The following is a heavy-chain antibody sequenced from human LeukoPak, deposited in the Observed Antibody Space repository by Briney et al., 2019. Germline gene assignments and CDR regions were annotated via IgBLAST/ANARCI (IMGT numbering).Heavy chain of an antibody. V-gene: IGHV3-43*02. CDR1: GWTFDDYG. D-gene: IGHD3-16*01. J-gene: IGHJ6*02. Sequence: GGSLRLSCAASGWTFDDYGMHWVRQVPGKGLEWVSLISGDGGDTYYADSVRGRFTISRDNSRNSLYLQMNSLRTEDTALYYCVKDHMMITFVGADGKGGMDVWGQGTTVTVSS. CDR3: VKDHMMITFVGADGKGGMDV. CDR2: ISGDGGDT.